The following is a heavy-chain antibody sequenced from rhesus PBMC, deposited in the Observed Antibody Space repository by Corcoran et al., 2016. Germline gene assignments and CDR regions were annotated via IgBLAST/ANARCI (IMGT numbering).Heavy chain of an antibody. Sequence: QQGGGPGLVKPSETLSLTCAVSGYSISSGYYWGWIRQPPGKGLEYIGYISGSSGSTYYNPSLKSRVTISKDTSKNQFSLKLSSGTAADTAVYYCARHTYWGGYYVDYWGQGVLVTVSS. V-gene: IGHV4-99*01. CDR2: ISGSSGST. J-gene: IGHJ4*01. CDR1: GYSISSGYY. D-gene: IGHD3-34*01. CDR3: ARHTYWGGYYVDY.